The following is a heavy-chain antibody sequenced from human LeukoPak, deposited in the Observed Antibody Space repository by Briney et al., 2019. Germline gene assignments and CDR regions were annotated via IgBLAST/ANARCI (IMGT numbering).Heavy chain of an antibody. J-gene: IGHJ4*02. CDR3: ARETPYSSSWTVFDY. CDR1: GFTFSSYA. Sequence: GGSLRLSCAASGFTFSSYAMHWVRQAPGKGLEWVAVISYDGSNKYYADSVKGRFTISRDNSKNTLYLQMNSLRAEDTAVYYCARETPYSSSWTVFDYWGQGTLVTVSS. CDR2: ISYDGSNK. D-gene: IGHD6-13*01. V-gene: IGHV3-30*04.